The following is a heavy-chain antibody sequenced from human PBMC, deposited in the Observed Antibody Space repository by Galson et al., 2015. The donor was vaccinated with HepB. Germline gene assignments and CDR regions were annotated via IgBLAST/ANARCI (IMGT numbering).Heavy chain of an antibody. V-gene: IGHV3-53*01. CDR3: ARRYYDFFLPGKGGGMDV. CDR2: IYSGGST. CDR1: GFTVSSNY. D-gene: IGHD3-3*01. J-gene: IGHJ6*02. Sequence: SLRLSCAASGFTVSSNYMSWIRQAPGKGLEWVSVIYSGGSTYYADSVKGRFTISRDNSKNTLYLQMNSLRAEDTAVYYCARRYYDFFLPGKGGGMDVWGQGTTVTVSS.